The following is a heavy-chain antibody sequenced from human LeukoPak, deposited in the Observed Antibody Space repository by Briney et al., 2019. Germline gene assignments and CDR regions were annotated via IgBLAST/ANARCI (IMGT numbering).Heavy chain of an antibody. CDR1: GYTFTSYG. Sequence: GASVKVSCKASGYTFTSYGISWVRQAPGQGLEWMGWISAYNGNTNYAQKLQGRVTMTTDTSTSTAYMELRSLRSDDTAVYYCARATYYYGSGSAKALDYWGQGTLVTVSS. D-gene: IGHD3-10*01. J-gene: IGHJ4*02. V-gene: IGHV1-18*01. CDR3: ARATYYYGSGSAKALDY. CDR2: ISAYNGNT.